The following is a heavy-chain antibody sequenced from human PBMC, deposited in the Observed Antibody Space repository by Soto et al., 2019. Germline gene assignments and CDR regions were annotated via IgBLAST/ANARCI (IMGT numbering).Heavy chain of an antibody. Sequence: SETLSLTCTVSGGSISSGGYYWSWIRQHPGKGLEWIGYIYYSGSTYYNPSLKSRVTISVDTSKNQFSLKLSSVTAADTAVYYCARMGLYDGDYWGQGTLVTVSS. CDR1: GGSISSGGYY. CDR3: ARMGLYDGDY. J-gene: IGHJ4*02. D-gene: IGHD5-12*01. V-gene: IGHV4-31*03. CDR2: IYYSGST.